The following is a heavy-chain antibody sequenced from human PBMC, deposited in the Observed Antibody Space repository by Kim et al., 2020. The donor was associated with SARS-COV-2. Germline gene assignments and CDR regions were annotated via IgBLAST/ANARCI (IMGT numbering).Heavy chain of an antibody. V-gene: IGHV4-38-2*02. J-gene: IGHJ4*02. CDR1: GYSISSGCY. CDR3: ARVPGIAARSEFDY. D-gene: IGHD6-6*01. Sequence: SETLSLTCTVSGYSISSGCYWGWIRQPPGKGLEWIGSIYHSGSTYYNPSLKSRVTISVDTSKNQFSLKLSSVTAADTAVYYCARVPGIAARSEFDYLGQG. CDR2: IYHSGST.